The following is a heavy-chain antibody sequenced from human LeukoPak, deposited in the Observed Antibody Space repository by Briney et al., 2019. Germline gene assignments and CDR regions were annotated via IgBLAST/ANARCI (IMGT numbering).Heavy chain of an antibody. V-gene: IGHV3-21*01. CDR2: ISSSSSYI. Sequence: GGSLRLSCAASGFTFSSYSMNWVRQAPGKGLEWVSSISSSSSYIYYADSVKGRFTISRDNAKNSLYLQMNSLRAEDTAVYYCARDSRPTYDFWSGYYKYYGMDVWGQGTTVTVSS. CDR1: GFTFSSYS. J-gene: IGHJ6*02. D-gene: IGHD3-3*01. CDR3: ARDSRPTYDFWSGYYKYYGMDV.